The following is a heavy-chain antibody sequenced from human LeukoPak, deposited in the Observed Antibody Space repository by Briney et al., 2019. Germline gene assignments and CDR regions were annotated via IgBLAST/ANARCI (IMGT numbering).Heavy chain of an antibody. CDR1: GFTFSSYG. CDR2: ISYDGSNK. V-gene: IGHV3-30*03. Sequence: PGGSLRLSCAASGFTFSSYGMHWVRQAPGKGLEWVAVISYDGSNKYYADSVKGRFTISRDNSKNTLYLQMNSLRSEDTAVYYCARPAGYQLPKEMFLYYWGQGTLVTVSS. J-gene: IGHJ4*02. CDR3: ARPAGYQLPKEMFLYY. D-gene: IGHD2-2*01.